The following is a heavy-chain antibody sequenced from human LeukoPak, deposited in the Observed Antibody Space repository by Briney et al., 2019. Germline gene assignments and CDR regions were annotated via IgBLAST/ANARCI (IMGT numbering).Heavy chain of an antibody. CDR1: GFTFSSYG. CDR3: AKADVAATPDY. D-gene: IGHD2-15*01. V-gene: IGHV3-30*18. Sequence: PGGSLRLSCAASGFTFSSYGMHWVRQAPGEGLEWVAVISYDGSNKYYADSVKGRFTISRDNSKNTLYLQMNSLRAEDTAVYYCAKADVAATPDYWGQGTLVTVSS. J-gene: IGHJ4*02. CDR2: ISYDGSNK.